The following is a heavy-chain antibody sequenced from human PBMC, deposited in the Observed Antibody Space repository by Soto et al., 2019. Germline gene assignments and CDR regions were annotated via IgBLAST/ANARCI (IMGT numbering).Heavy chain of an antibody. CDR2: ISGSGGST. D-gene: IGHD2-2*01. CDR3: AKDLEADIVVVPAEFDP. CDR1: GFTFSSYA. V-gene: IGHV3-23*01. J-gene: IGHJ5*02. Sequence: GGSLRLSCAASGFTFSSYAMSWVRQAPGKGLEWVSAISGSGGSTYYADSVKGRFTISRDNSKNTLYLQMNSLRAEDTAVYYCAKDLEADIVVVPAEFDPWGQGTLVTVSS.